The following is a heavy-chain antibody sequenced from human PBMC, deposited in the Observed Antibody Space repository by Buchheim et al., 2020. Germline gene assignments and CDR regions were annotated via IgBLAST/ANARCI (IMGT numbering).Heavy chain of an antibody. V-gene: IGHV3-33*01. CDR3: AREYCSSTSCYGDNWFDP. Sequence: QVQLVESGGGVVQPGRSLRLSCAASGFTFSSYGMHWVRQAPGKGLEWVAVIWYDGSNKYYADSVKGRFTIYRDNSKNTLYLQMNSLRAEDTAVYYCAREYCSSTSCYGDNWFDPWGQGTL. CDR2: IWYDGSNK. D-gene: IGHD2-2*01. J-gene: IGHJ5*02. CDR1: GFTFSSYG.